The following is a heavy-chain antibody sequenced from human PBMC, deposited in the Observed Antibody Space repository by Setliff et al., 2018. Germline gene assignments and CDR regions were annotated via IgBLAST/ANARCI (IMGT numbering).Heavy chain of an antibody. CDR2: IIPIFGTT. J-gene: IGHJ1*01. D-gene: IGHD3-10*01. CDR1: GGTFSSYA. CDR3: ARVDFTMIQGVLGL. Sequence: SVKVSCKASGGTFSSYAISWVRQAPGQGLEWMGRIIPIFGTTSYTQKFQGRVTITADEGTNTAYMELSSLRSDDTAMYYCARVDFTMIQGVLGLWGQGTLVTV. V-gene: IGHV1-69*13.